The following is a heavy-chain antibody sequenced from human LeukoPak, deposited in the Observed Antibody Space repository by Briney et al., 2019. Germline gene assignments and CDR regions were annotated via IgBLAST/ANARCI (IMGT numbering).Heavy chain of an antibody. CDR2: ISAYNGNT. CDR3: ARPEHYYDSSGYHDAFDI. Sequence: GASVKVSCKASGYTFTSYGISWVRQAPGQGLEWMGWISAYNGNTNYAQKLQGRVTMTTDTSTSTAYMELRSLRSDDTAVYYCARPEHYYDSSGYHDAFDIWGQGTMVTVSS. J-gene: IGHJ3*02. V-gene: IGHV1-18*01. CDR1: GYTFTSYG. D-gene: IGHD3-22*01.